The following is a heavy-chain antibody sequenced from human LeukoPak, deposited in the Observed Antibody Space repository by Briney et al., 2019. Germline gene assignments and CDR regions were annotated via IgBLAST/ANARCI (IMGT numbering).Heavy chain of an antibody. CDR2: ITGSGGGT. Sequence: GGSLRLSCAAFGFTFSNYAINWVRQAPGKGLEWVSSITGSGGGTYYADSVKGRFNISRDNSKNTLYLQMNSLRAEETAVYYCAKDRWVSGSDNYYTLFGYWGQGTLVTVSS. CDR3: AKDRWVSGSDNYYTLFGY. D-gene: IGHD3-10*01. J-gene: IGHJ4*02. V-gene: IGHV3-23*01. CDR1: GFTFSNYA.